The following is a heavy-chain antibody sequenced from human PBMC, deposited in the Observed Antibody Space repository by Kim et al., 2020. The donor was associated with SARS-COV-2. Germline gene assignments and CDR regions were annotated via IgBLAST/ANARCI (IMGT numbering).Heavy chain of an antibody. V-gene: IGHV1-24*01. CDR1: GYTLTELS. D-gene: IGHD6-13*01. J-gene: IGHJ1*01. CDR2: FDPEDGET. Sequence: ASVKVSCKVSGYTLTELSMHWVRQAPGKGLEWMGGFDPEDGETIYAQKFQGRVTMTEDTSTDTAYMELSSLRSEDTAVYYCATDHPRQGSSWYPEWNFQHWGQGTLVTVSS. CDR3: ATDHPRQGSSWYPEWNFQH.